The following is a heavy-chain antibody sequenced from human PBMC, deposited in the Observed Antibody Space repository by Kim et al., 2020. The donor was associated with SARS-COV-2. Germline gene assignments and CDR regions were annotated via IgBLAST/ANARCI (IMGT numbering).Heavy chain of an antibody. D-gene: IGHD3-22*01. Sequence: YADSVKGRFTISRDNENKSLYLQMKSLRAEDAGMYYCAREVSPMEDWFDPWGQGTLVTVSS. J-gene: IGHJ5*02. CDR3: AREVSPMEDWFDP. V-gene: IGHV3-21*01.